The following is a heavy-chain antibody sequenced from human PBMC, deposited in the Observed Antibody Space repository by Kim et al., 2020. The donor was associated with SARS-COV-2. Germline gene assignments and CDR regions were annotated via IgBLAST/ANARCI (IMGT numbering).Heavy chain of an antibody. V-gene: IGHV1-18*01. J-gene: IGHJ6*02. CDR1: GYTFTSYG. Sequence: ASVKVSCKASGYTFTSYGISWVRQAPGQGLEWMGWISAYNGNTNYAQKLQGRVTMTTDTSTSTAYMELRSLRSDDTAVYYCARDHDPDPLRYFDWSHYYYYGMDVWGQGTTVTVSS. CDR2: ISAYNGNT. CDR3: ARDHDPDPLRYFDWSHYYYYGMDV. D-gene: IGHD3-9*01.